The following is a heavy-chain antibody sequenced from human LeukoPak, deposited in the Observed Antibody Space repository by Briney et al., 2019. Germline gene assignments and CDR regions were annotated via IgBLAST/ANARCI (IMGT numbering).Heavy chain of an antibody. D-gene: IGHD6-13*01. CDR3: AREGGYSGSLLDY. CDR2: INSDGSSR. Sequence: GGSLRLSCAASGFTFSSYWMHWVRQAPGKGLVWVSRINSDGSSRSYADSVKGRFTISRDNAKNTLYLQMNSLRADDTAVHYCAREGGYSGSLLDYWGQGTLVTVSS. V-gene: IGHV3-74*01. CDR1: GFTFSSYW. J-gene: IGHJ4*02.